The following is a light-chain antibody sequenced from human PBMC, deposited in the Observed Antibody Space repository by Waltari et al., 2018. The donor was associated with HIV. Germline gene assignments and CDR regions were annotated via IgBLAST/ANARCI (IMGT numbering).Light chain of an antibody. J-gene: IGLJ3*02. Sequence: QSALTQPASVSGSPGQAITISCTGTSNDVGGNTYVSWYQQRPGKAPKLMIYDVSKRLPGISNRFTDSKSGNTASRTISGLQAEDDAEYHCCSCAIGSTWVFGGGTKLTVL. CDR1: SNDVGGNTY. CDR2: DVS. V-gene: IGLV2-23*02. CDR3: CSCAIGSTWV.